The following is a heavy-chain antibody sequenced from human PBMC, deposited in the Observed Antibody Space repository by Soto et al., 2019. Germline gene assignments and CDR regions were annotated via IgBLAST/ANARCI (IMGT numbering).Heavy chain of an antibody. D-gene: IGHD6-6*01. CDR3: ARVSRGSSAGFDP. CDR2: IYYSGST. V-gene: IGHV4-59*01. CDR1: GGSISSYY. J-gene: IGHJ5*02. Sequence: SETLSLTCTVSGGSISSYYWSWIRQPPGKGLEWIGYIYYSGSTNYNPSLKSRVTISVDTSKNQFSLKLTSVTAADTAVYYCARVSRGSSAGFDPWGQGTLVTVSS.